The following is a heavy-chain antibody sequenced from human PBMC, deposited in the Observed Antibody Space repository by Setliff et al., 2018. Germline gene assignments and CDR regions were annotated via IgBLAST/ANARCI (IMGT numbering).Heavy chain of an antibody. CDR3: ARSRYELPHYYFDY. D-gene: IGHD1-7*01. V-gene: IGHV2-70*11. J-gene: IGHJ4*02. Sequence: SGPTLVNPTQTLTLTCTFSGFSLTTSGTCVTWIRQPPVKALEWLARIDWDGDKYYNTSLRTRLTLSKDTSKNQVFLTMTNMDPVDTATYYCARSRYELPHYYFDYWGQGILVTVSS. CDR1: GFSLTTSGTC. CDR2: IDWDGDK.